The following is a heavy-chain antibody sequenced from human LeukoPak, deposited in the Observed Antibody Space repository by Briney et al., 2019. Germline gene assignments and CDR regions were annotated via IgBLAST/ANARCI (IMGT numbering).Heavy chain of an antibody. V-gene: IGHV1-2*02. J-gene: IGHJ4*02. CDR3: ARGSWTGTSVPGGY. D-gene: IGHD3-10*01. CDR2: INPNSGDT. Sequence: ASVKVSCKASGYTFTGYYMHWVRQGPGQGLEWMGWINPNSGDTNYAQKFQGRVTMTRDTSISTAYMELSRLRSDDTAVYYCARGSWTGTSVPGGYWGQGTLVTVSS. CDR1: GYTFTGYY.